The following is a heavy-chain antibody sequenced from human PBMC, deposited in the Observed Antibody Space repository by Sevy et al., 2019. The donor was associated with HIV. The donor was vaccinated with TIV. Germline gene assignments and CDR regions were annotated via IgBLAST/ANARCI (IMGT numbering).Heavy chain of an antibody. Sequence: ASVKVSCKVFGYSLSKLSMHWVRQAPGKGLEWMGSLDPGNGEITYAQTLQGRVTMTEDTSTDTAYMELSSLRSEDTALYYCASTREYYSDNSGYFDYWGQGTLVTVSS. V-gene: IGHV1-24*01. CDR1: GYSLSKLS. D-gene: IGHD3-22*01. CDR3: ASTREYYSDNSGYFDY. CDR2: LDPGNGEI. J-gene: IGHJ4*02.